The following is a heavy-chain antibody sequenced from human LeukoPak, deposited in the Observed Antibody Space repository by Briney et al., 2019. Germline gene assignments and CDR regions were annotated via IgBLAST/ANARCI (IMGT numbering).Heavy chain of an antibody. V-gene: IGHV1-2*02. CDR3: AREGGLGVVVAVNWFDP. D-gene: IGHD2-15*01. Sequence: ASVKVSCKASGYTFTSYAMNWVRQAPGQGLEWMGWINPNSGGTNYAQKFQGRVTMTRDTSISTAYMELSRLRSDDTAVYYCAREGGLGVVVAVNWFDPWGQGTLVTVSS. CDR1: GYTFTSYA. J-gene: IGHJ5*02. CDR2: INPNSGGT.